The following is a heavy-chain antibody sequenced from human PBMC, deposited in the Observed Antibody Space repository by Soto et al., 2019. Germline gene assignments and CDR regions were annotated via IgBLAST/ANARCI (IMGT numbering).Heavy chain of an antibody. V-gene: IGHV4-39*01. CDR2: IYYTGST. CDR3: ARHSWELRKTFDY. J-gene: IGHJ4*01. D-gene: IGHD1-7*01. CDR1: GGSISSSSYY. Sequence: PSETLSLTCTVSGGSISSSSYYWGWIRQPPGKGLEWIGSIYYTGSTNYNPSLKSRVTISLDTSKNQFSLKLSSVTAADTAVYYCARHSWELRKTFDYWGQGTLVTVSS.